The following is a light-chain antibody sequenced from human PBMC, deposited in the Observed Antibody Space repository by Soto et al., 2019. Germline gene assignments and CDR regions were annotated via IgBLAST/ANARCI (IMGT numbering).Light chain of an antibody. CDR1: SSDVGAYNY. CDR3: TSYAGRDTFV. Sequence: QSALTQPPSASGSPGQSVTISCTGTSSDVGAYNYVSWYQQHPGKAPKLMIYEVNRRPSGVPDRFSGSKSGNTASLTVSGLQAEDEADYHCTSYAGRDTFVFGTGTKLTVL. J-gene: IGLJ1*01. CDR2: EVN. V-gene: IGLV2-8*01.